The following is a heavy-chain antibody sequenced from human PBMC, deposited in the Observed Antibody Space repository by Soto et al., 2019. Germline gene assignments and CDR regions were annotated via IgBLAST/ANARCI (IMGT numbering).Heavy chain of an antibody. V-gene: IGHV1-69*13. CDR3: AIAPRVDGPNYYGSRDAFNI. D-gene: IGHD3-22*01. CDR1: GGTFSSYS. Sequence: SLNVPFRASGGTFSSYSISWVRQAPGQWLEWMGGIIPIFGKENYAQKFQGRVTITADESTSTAYMELRSLRSEDKAVYYCAIAPRVDGPNYYGSRDAFNIWG. J-gene: IGHJ3*02. CDR2: IIPIFGKE.